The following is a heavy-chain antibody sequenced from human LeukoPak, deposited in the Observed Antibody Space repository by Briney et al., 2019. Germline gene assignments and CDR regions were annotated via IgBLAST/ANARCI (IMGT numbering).Heavy chain of an antibody. D-gene: IGHD5-24*01. J-gene: IGHJ4*02. V-gene: IGHV1-3*01. CDR1: GYSFSTYT. Sequence: ASVKVSCKATGYSFSTYTMNWVRQAPGQRLEWMGWINAGNGNTKYSQKFQGRVTITRDTSASTAYMEMRSLRSEDTAVYYCAREIDRDDYNRFFDYWGQGTLVTVSS. CDR2: INAGNGNT. CDR3: AREIDRDDYNRFFDY.